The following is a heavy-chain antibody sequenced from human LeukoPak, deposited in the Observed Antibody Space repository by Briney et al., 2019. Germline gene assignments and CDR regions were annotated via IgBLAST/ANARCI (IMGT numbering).Heavy chain of an antibody. CDR2: IYYSGTT. Sequence: SETLSLTCTVSGGSISHYYWSWIRQPPGKGLEWIGYIYYSGTTNYNPSLKRRVTISGDPSKNHFSLNLTSVAGADTAVYYCARVIGARRGRHAGWYGSFDSWGQGILVTVSS. V-gene: IGHV4-59*08. CDR3: ARVIGARRGRHAGWYGSFDS. J-gene: IGHJ4*02. CDR1: GGSISHYY. D-gene: IGHD6-19*01.